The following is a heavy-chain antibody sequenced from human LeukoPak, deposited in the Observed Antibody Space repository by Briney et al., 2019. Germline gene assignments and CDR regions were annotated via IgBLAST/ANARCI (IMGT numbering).Heavy chain of an antibody. CDR3: ARRQTSLRSDFS. CDR1: GGSISSGGYY. Sequence: PSETLSLTCTVSGGSISSGGYYWSWIRQPAGKGLEWIGRIYTSGSTNYNPSLKSRVTMSVDTSKNQFSLKLSSVTAADTAVYYCARRQTSLRSDFSWGQGTLVTVSS. CDR2: IYTSGST. V-gene: IGHV4-61*02. D-gene: IGHD3-3*01. J-gene: IGHJ5*02.